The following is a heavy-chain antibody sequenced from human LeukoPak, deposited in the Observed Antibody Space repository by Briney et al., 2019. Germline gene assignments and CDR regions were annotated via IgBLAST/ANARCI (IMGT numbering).Heavy chain of an antibody. CDR2: ISYDGSNK. Sequence: GGSLRLSCAASGFTFSSYAMHWVRQAPGKGLEWVAVISYDGSNKYYADSVKGRFTISRDNSKNTLYLQMNSLRAEDTAVYYCARGYGDKGKAADYWGQGTLVTVSS. CDR3: ARGYGDKGKAADY. V-gene: IGHV3-30*14. CDR1: GFTFSSYA. J-gene: IGHJ4*02. D-gene: IGHD6-13*01.